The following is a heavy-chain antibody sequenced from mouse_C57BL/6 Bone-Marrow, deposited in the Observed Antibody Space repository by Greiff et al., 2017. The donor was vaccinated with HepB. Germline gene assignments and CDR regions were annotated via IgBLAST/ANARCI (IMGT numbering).Heavy chain of an antibody. D-gene: IGHD2-3*01. V-gene: IGHV1-15*01. CDR2: IDPETGGT. CDR1: GYTFTDYE. CDR3: TRSDDGYYRYWFAY. Sequence: QVQLQQSGAELVRPGASVTLSCKASGYTFTDYEMHWVKQTPVHGLAWIGAIDPETGGTADNQKFKGKAILTADKSSSTAYMELRSLTSEDSAVYYCTRSDDGYYRYWFAYGGQGNLVTVSA. J-gene: IGHJ3*01.